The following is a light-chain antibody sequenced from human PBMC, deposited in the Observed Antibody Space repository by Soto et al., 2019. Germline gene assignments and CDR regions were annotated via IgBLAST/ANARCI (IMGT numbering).Light chain of an antibody. V-gene: IGLV2-23*01. CDR3: CSYAGSSTWV. CDR1: SSDVGSYNL. CDR2: EGS. J-gene: IGLJ1*01. Sequence: QSALTQPASVSGSPGQSITISCTGTSSDVGSYNLVSWYQQHPGKAPKLMIYEGSKRPSGVSNRFSGSKSGNTVSLTISGLQAEDEADYYCCSYAGSSTWVFGPGTKLTVL.